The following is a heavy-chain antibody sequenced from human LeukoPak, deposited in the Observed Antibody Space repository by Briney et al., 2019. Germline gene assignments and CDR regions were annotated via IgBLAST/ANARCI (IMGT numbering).Heavy chain of an antibody. J-gene: IGHJ4*02. CDR3: ARDAPLRGYSYAVLDY. CDR1: GFTFSSYS. V-gene: IGHV3-21*01. CDR2: ISSSSSYI. D-gene: IGHD5-18*01. Sequence: TGGSLRLSCAASGFTFSSYSMNWVRQAPGKGLEWVSSISSSSSYIYYADSVKGRFTISRDNAKNSLYLQMNSLRAEDTAVYYCARDAPLRGYSYAVLDYWGQGTLVTVSS.